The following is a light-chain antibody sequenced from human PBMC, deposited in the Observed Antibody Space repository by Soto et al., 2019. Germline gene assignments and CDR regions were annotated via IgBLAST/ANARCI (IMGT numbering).Light chain of an antibody. V-gene: IGKV3-20*01. CDR1: QSVNSSY. J-gene: IGKJ1*01. CDR2: GAS. CDR3: QQYGNSPQT. Sequence: EIVLTPTPATLSLSPVERVTLSCRASQSVNSSYLAWYQHKPGQAPRLLIYGASTRATGIPDRFSGSGSGTDFTLTIARLEPGDFAVYYCQQYGNSPQTFGQGTKVDIK.